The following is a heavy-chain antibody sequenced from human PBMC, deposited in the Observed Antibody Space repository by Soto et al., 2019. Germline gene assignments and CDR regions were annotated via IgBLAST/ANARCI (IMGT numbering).Heavy chain of an antibody. CDR2: IYYSGST. V-gene: IGHV4-59*01. Sequence: SETLSLTCTVSGGSISSYYWSWIRQPPGKGLEWIGYIYYSGSTNYNPSLKSRVTISVDTSKNQFSLKLSSVTAADTAVYYCARVRGGGSCYSGSCYEIDPWGQGTLVTVSS. D-gene: IGHD2-15*01. CDR1: GGSISSYY. CDR3: ARVRGGGSCYSGSCYEIDP. J-gene: IGHJ5*02.